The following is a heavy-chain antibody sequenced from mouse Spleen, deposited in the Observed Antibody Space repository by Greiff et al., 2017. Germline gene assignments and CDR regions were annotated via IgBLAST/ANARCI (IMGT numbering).Heavy chain of an antibody. CDR2: IDPEDGDT. Sequence: EVQVVESGAELVRPGASVKLSCTASGFNIKDYYMHWVKQRPGQGLEWIGRIDPEDGDTEYAPKFQGKATMTADTSSNTAYLQLSSLTSEDTAVYYCTTPLLRLRDWYFDVWGAGTTVTVSS. V-gene: IGHV14-1*01. D-gene: IGHD1-2*01. J-gene: IGHJ1*01. CDR1: GFNIKDYY. CDR3: TTPLLRLRDWYFDV.